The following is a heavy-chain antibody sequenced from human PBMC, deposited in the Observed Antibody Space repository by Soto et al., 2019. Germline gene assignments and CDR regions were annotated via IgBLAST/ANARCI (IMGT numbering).Heavy chain of an antibody. Sequence: RGESLKISCQCSGYTFSNFWIAWVRQLPGKGLEYMGIIYPGDSETRYSPSFHGKVTISADRSIGTAYLQWSSLEASDSAFYFCARSPRSSPYFDYWGQGALVNV. CDR1: GYTFSNFW. V-gene: IGHV5-51*01. CDR3: ARSPRSSPYFDY. D-gene: IGHD6-13*01. J-gene: IGHJ4*02. CDR2: IYPGDSET.